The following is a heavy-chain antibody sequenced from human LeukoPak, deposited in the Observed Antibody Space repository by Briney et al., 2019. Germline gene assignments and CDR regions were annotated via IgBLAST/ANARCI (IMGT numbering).Heavy chain of an antibody. Sequence: GGSLRLSCAASRFTVNDNFMNWVRQAPGKGLGWLSVIYSGGATYYADSVKGRFTASRDSSENRVFLQMDSLRIEDTAVYYCTREIRKNYRFYFDTWGQGTLVTVSS. V-gene: IGHV3-66*02. J-gene: IGHJ4*02. CDR2: IYSGGAT. CDR3: TREIRKNYRFYFDT. CDR1: RFTVNDNF. D-gene: IGHD1-7*01.